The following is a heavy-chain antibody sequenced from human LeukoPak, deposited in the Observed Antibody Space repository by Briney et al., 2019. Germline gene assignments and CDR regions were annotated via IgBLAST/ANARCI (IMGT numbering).Heavy chain of an antibody. CDR2: ISGSGGST. CDR3: AKASFGPGPYDY. Sequence: GGSLRLSCAASGFTFSSYVMSWVRQAPGKGLEWVSTISGSGGSTYYADSVRCRFTISRDNSKNTLYLQINSLRADDTAMYYCAKASFGPGPYDYRGQGILVTVSS. CDR1: GFTFSSYV. J-gene: IGHJ4*02. D-gene: IGHD3-16*01. V-gene: IGHV3-23*01.